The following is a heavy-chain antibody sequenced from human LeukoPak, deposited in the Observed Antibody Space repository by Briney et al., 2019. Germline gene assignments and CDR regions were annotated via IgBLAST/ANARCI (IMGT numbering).Heavy chain of an antibody. CDR3: AKDGGVRGPDYYYYMDV. CDR1: GFTFSSHG. CDR2: ISPSGGIT. V-gene: IGHV3-23*01. J-gene: IGHJ6*03. Sequence: GGSLRLSCAASGFTFSSHGMNWVRQAPGKGLEWVSGISPSGGITYYTDSVKGRFTISRDNSKNTVSLQMNSLRAEDTAVYYCAKDGGVRGPDYYYYMDVWGKGTTVTISS. D-gene: IGHD3-10*01.